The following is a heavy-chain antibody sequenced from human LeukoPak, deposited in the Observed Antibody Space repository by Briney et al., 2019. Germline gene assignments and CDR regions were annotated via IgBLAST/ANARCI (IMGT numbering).Heavy chain of an antibody. Sequence: QPGGSLRLSCTASGFTFSNYAMSWVRQAPGKGLNWVSTISGSGSNTYYADSVKGRFTISRDNSKNTLYLQMNSLRAEDRAIYYCAKDRDDFWGGRPYDGFDIWGQGTMVTVSS. CDR3: AKDRDDFWGGRPYDGFDI. D-gene: IGHD3-3*01. CDR1: GFTFSNYA. J-gene: IGHJ3*02. CDR2: ISGSGSNT. V-gene: IGHV3-23*01.